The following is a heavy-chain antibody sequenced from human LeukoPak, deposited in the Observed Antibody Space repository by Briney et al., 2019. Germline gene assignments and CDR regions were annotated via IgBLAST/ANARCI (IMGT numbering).Heavy chain of an antibody. J-gene: IGHJ4*02. CDR3: ARTNSEEGY. V-gene: IGHV4-59*01. CDR1: GGSISTYY. D-gene: IGHD3-10*01. CDR2: IYYSGST. Sequence: SETLSPTCTVSGGSISTYYWSWIRQPPGKGLEWIGCIYYSGSTKYNPPLTSRVIISVDTPKNQLTPKLNSVTAADTPVSYCARTNSEEGYWGQGTLVTVSS.